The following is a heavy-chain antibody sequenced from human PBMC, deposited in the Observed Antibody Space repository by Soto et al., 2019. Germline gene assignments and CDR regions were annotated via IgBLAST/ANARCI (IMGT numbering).Heavy chain of an antibody. J-gene: IGHJ3*02. V-gene: IGHV3-11*06. D-gene: IGHD3-16*02. CDR2: ISSSSSYT. Sequence: QVQLVESGGGLVKPGGSLRLSCAASGFTFSDYYMSWIRQAPGKGLEWVSYISSSSSYTNYADSVKGRFTISRDNAKNPLYLQMNSLRAEDTAVYYCARDHALYDYVWGSYRFDAFDIWGQGRMVTVSS. CDR3: ARDHALYDYVWGSYRFDAFDI. CDR1: GFTFSDYY.